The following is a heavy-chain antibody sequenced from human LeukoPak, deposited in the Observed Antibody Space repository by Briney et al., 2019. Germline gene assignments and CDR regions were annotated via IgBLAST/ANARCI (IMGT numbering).Heavy chain of an antibody. Sequence: SETLSLTCTVSGGSISSYYWTWIRQPAGKGLEWIGRIYTSGSTNYNPSLQSRLTLSVDTSKNQFSLKLSSVTAADTAVYYCARHPFQYPFDHWGQGTVVSVSS. V-gene: IGHV4-4*07. J-gene: IGHJ5*02. D-gene: IGHD2/OR15-2a*01. CDR3: ARHPFQYPFDH. CDR2: IYTSGST. CDR1: GGSISSYY.